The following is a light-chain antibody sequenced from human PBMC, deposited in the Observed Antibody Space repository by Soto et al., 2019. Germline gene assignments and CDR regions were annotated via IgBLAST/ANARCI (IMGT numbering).Light chain of an antibody. V-gene: IGKV4-1*01. Sequence: DIVMTQSPDSLPVSLGERATINCKSSQSVFSSSANKNCIAWYQQKSGQHPRLLIYWTSTRESGAPDGFRGRGSGTDSTLTISSLQAEDVAAYYCQQYSASITFGQGPRLDI. CDR1: QSVFSSSANKNC. CDR2: WTS. J-gene: IGKJ5*01. CDR3: QQYSASIT.